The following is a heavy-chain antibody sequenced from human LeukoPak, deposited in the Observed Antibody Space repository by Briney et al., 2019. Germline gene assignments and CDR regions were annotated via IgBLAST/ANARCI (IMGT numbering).Heavy chain of an antibody. V-gene: IGHV3-30*18. J-gene: IGHJ4*02. CDR2: ISYDGSNK. CDR1: GFTFSSYG. CDR3: AKVLTVYYDSSGYYSGSLDY. Sequence: PGRSLRLSCAASGFTFSSYGMHWVRQAPGKGLEWVAVISYDGSNKYYADSVKGRFTISRDNSKNTLYLQMNSLRAEDTAVYYCAKVLTVYYDSSGYYSGSLDYWGQGTLVTVSS. D-gene: IGHD3-22*01.